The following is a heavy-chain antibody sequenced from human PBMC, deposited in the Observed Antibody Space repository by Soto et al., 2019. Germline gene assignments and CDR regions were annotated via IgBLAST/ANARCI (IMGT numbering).Heavy chain of an antibody. CDR3: ARRRYYYDSSLDY. Sequence: SETLSLPCAVYGGSFSGYYWSWIRQPPGKGLEWIGEINHSGSTNYNPSLKSRVTISVDTSKNQFSLKLSSVTAADTAVYYCARRRYYYDSSLDYWGQGTLVTVSS. CDR2: INHSGST. V-gene: IGHV4-34*01. CDR1: GGSFSGYY. D-gene: IGHD3-22*01. J-gene: IGHJ4*02.